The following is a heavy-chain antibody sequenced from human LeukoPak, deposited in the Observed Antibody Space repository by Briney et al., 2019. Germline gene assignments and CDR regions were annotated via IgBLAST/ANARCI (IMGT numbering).Heavy chain of an antibody. Sequence: GGSLRLSCAASGFTFSSYGMHWVRQAPGKGLEWVAVISYDGSNKYYADSVKGRFTISRDNSKNTLYLQMNSLRAEDTAVYYCAKDGRWFGELFCDYWGQGTLVTVSS. CDR1: GFTFSSYG. CDR3: AKDGRWFGELFCDY. CDR2: ISYDGSNK. V-gene: IGHV3-30*18. D-gene: IGHD3-10*01. J-gene: IGHJ4*02.